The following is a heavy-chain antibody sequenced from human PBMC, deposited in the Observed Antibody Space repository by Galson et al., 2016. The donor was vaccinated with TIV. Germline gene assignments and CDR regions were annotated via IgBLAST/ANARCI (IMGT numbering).Heavy chain of an antibody. Sequence: QSGAEVKQPGESLTTSCKASGYSFSNYWIGWVRQVPGKGLEWMGIIYIRNSDTKYSPSFRGQVTISADRSINTAYLQWRGLKPSDTAMYYCSSATDGNFFFDYWAQGTLVTVSS. V-gene: IGHV5-51*01. J-gene: IGHJ4*02. CDR1: GYSFSNYW. CDR3: SSATDGNFFFDY. CDR2: IYIRNSDT. D-gene: IGHD5-24*01.